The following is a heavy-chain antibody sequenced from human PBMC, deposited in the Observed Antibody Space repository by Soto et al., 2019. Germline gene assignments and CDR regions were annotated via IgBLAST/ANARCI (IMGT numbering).Heavy chain of an antibody. Sequence: GGSLSLSCAASGFTFSSYGMHWVRQAPGKRLEWVAVISYDGSNKCYADSVKGRFTISRDNSKNTLYLQMNSLRAEDTAVYYCAKDKTYVLLWFGEVGAFDIWGQGTMVTVSS. CDR2: ISYDGSNK. CDR1: GFTFSSYG. J-gene: IGHJ3*02. V-gene: IGHV3-30*18. CDR3: AKDKTYVLLWFGEVGAFDI. D-gene: IGHD3-10*01.